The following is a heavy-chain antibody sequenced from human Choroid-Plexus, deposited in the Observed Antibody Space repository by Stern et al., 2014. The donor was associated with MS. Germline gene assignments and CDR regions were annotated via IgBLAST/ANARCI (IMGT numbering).Heavy chain of an antibody. D-gene: IGHD3-3*01. V-gene: IGHV1-2*02. J-gene: IGHJ6*02. CDR2: INPNTAGP. CDR1: GYIFTAYY. CDR3: ARDQRGITIFGVVTDYYYLGMDV. Sequence: VQLVESGAEVKKPGASVKVSCKTSGYIFTAYYVNWVRQAPGQGLEWMACINPNTAGPKYAQKFQGRVTMSRDTSISTAYVELSSLTSDDTAVYYCARDQRGITIFGVVTDYYYLGMDVWGQGTTVTVSS.